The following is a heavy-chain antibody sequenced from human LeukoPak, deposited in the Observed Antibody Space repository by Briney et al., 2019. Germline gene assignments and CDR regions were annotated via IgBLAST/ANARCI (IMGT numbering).Heavy chain of an antibody. CDR2: IKNDGSST. D-gene: IGHD2-15*01. V-gene: IGHV3-74*01. CDR3: VREPYCSGGSCYTSGFDC. CDR1: GGTFSRYW. Sequence: PGGSLRLSCAASGGTFSRYWMHWVRQAPGKGLVWVSRIKNDGSSTTHADAVKGRFTISRDNAKNTLYLQMNSLRAEDTAVYYCVREPYCSGGSCYTSGFDCWGQGTLVTVSS. J-gene: IGHJ4*02.